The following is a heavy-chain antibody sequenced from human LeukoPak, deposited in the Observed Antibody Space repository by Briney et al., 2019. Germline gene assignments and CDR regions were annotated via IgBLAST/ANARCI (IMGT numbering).Heavy chain of an antibody. CDR3: ARDAFVAAAGTSWFDP. CDR1: GFTFSSYS. D-gene: IGHD6-13*01. CDR2: ISSRGSYI. J-gene: IGHJ5*02. V-gene: IGHV3-21*01. Sequence: GGSLRLSCAASGFTFSSYSMNWVRQAPGKGLEWVSSISSRGSYIYYADSVKGRFTISRDNAENSLYLQMNSLRAEDTAVYYCARDAFVAAAGTSWFDPWGQGTLVTVSS.